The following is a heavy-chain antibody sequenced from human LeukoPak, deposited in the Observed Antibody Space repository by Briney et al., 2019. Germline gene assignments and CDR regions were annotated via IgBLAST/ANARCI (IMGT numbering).Heavy chain of an antibody. Sequence: HAGGSLRLSCAASGFTFSSYAMSWVRQAPGKGLEWVSGISGSGGSTYYADSVKGRFTISRDNSKNTLYLQMNSLRAEDTAVYYCAKDGYYYDSSGYYFSSGNDYWGQGTLVTVSS. V-gene: IGHV3-23*01. CDR3: AKDGYYYDSSGYYFSSGNDY. J-gene: IGHJ4*02. CDR2: ISGSGGST. D-gene: IGHD3-22*01. CDR1: GFTFSSYA.